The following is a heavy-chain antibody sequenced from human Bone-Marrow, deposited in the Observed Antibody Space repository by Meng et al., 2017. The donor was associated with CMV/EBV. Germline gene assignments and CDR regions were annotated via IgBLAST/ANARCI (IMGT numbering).Heavy chain of an antibody. D-gene: IGHD3-3*01. CDR2: ISSSSSYI. J-gene: IGHJ4*02. CDR3: AREGSGYRNFDY. CDR1: GFTFSSYS. Sequence: GGSLRLSCAASGFTFSSYSMNWVRQAPGKGLEWVSSISSSSSYIYYADSVKGRFTISRDNAKNSLYLQMNSLRAEDTAVYYCAREGSGYRNFDYWGQGTLVTVSS. V-gene: IGHV3-21*01.